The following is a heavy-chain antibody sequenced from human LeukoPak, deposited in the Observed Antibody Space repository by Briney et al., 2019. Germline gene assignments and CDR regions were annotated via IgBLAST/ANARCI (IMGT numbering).Heavy chain of an antibody. V-gene: IGHV4-59*01. Sequence: SETLSLTCTVSGGSISSYYWNWIRQPPGKGLEWIGYIYHSGSTNYNPSLKSRVTISVDTSKNQFSLKLSSVTAAGTAVYYCARLGSYKGYFQHWGQGTLVTVSS. J-gene: IGHJ1*01. CDR2: IYHSGST. D-gene: IGHD1-26*01. CDR3: ARLGSYKGYFQH. CDR1: GGSISSYY.